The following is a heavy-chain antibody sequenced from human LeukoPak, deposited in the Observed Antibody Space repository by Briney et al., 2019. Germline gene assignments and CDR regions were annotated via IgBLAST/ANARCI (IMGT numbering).Heavy chain of an antibody. CDR1: GFTFSSYG. J-gene: IGHJ4*02. Sequence: GGSLRLSCAASGFTFSSYGMHWVRQAPGKGLEWVAVISHDGSNKYYTESVKGRFTISRDSSKNTLDLQMSSLRAEDTAVYYCAKDFKSSGWYVLPYFDYWGQGTLVTVSS. CDR2: ISHDGSNK. D-gene: IGHD6-19*01. V-gene: IGHV3-30*18. CDR3: AKDFKSSGWYVLPYFDY.